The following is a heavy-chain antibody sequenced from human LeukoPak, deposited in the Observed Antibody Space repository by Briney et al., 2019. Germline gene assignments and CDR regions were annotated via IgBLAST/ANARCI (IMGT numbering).Heavy chain of an antibody. J-gene: IGHJ5*02. Sequence: SETLSLTCTVSGGSISSSSYYWGWIRQPPGKGLEWIGSIYYSGSTYYNPSLKSRVTISVDTSKDQFSLKLSSVTAADTAVYYCARDYSSGWYFYGWFDPWGQGTLVTVSS. D-gene: IGHD6-19*01. V-gene: IGHV4-39*07. CDR1: GGSISSSSYY. CDR3: ARDYSSGWYFYGWFDP. CDR2: IYYSGST.